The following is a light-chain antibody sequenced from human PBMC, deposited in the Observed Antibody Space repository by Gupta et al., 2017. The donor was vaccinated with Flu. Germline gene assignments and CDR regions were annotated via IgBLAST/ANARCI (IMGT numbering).Light chain of an antibody. Sequence: CSGNESNIGSNDVYWYHLLTEAAPNLLIFKNNERLLGGPDRISGSNSGSSASIAITGLQAGDEAVYYCEAWEESLSGPVVFGGGTKLTVL. V-gene: IGLV1-47*01. J-gene: IGLJ2*01. CDR3: EAWEESLSGPVV. CDR1: ESNIGSND. CDR2: KNN.